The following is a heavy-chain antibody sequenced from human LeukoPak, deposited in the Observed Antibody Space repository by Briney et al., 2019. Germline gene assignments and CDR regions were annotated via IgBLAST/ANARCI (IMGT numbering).Heavy chain of an antibody. CDR1: GGSISSSSYY. CDR2: IYHSGST. D-gene: IGHD3-22*01. CDR3: AKDSSGHLAF. Sequence: SETLSLTCTVSGGSISSSSYYWGWIRQPPGKGLEWIGEIYHSGSTNYNPSLKSRVTISVDKSKNQFSLKLSSVTAADTAVYYCAKDSSGHLAFWGQGTLVTVSS. V-gene: IGHV4-61*05. J-gene: IGHJ4*02.